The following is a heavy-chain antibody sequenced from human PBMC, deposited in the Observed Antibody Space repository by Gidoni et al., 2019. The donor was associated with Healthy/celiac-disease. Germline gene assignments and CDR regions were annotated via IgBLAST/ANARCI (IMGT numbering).Heavy chain of an antibody. Sequence: EVQLLESGGGLVQPGGSLRLSCAASGFTFSSYAMSWVRQAPGKGLEWVSAISGSGGSTYYADSVKGRFTTSRDNSKNTLYLQMNSLRAEDTAVYYCAKTVSPLWELVYYFDYWGQGTLVTVSS. CDR2: ISGSGGST. CDR1: GFTFSSYA. V-gene: IGHV3-23*01. J-gene: IGHJ4*02. D-gene: IGHD1-26*01. CDR3: AKTVSPLWELVYYFDY.